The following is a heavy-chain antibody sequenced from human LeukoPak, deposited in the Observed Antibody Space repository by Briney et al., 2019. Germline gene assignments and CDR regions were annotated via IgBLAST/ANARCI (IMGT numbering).Heavy chain of an antibody. CDR1: GFTFSNYF. CDR3: ARERQDTVIHSGAFDI. J-gene: IGHJ3*02. CDR2: IASDGSHT. D-gene: IGHD2-21*02. Sequence: GGSLRLSRAASGFTFSNYFMHWVRQAPGKGLEWVADIASDGSHTFYVESVKGRFTISRDNSKNTLYLQMNSLGPEDTAVYFCARERQDTVIHSGAFDIWGQGTMVTVSS. V-gene: IGHV3-30-3*01.